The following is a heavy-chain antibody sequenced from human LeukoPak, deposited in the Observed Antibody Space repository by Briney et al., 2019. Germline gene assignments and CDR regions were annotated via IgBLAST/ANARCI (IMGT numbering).Heavy chain of an antibody. D-gene: IGHD2-21*02. CDR2: ISYDGSNK. V-gene: IGHV3-30*18. J-gene: IGHJ3*02. CDR3: AKLAYCGADCFAAIPDAFDI. Sequence: GGSLRLSCAASGFTFSSYGMHWVRQAPGKGLEWVAVISYDGSNKYYADSVKGRFTISRDNSKNTLYLQMNSLRAEDTAVYYCAKLAYCGADCFAAIPDAFDIWGQGTMVTVSS. CDR1: GFTFSSYG.